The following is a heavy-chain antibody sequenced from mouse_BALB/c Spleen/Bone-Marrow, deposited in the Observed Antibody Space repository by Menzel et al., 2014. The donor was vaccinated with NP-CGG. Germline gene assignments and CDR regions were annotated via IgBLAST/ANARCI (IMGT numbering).Heavy chain of an antibody. Sequence: EVQGVESGAELVKPGASVKLSCTASGFNIKDTYMHWVKQRPEQGLEWIGRIDPANGNTKYDPKFQGKATITADTSSNTAYLQLSSLTSEDTAAYYCASYYYGSSTFAYWGQGTLVTVSA. CDR1: GFNIKDTY. CDR2: IDPANGNT. D-gene: IGHD1-1*01. J-gene: IGHJ3*01. CDR3: ASYYYGSSTFAY. V-gene: IGHV14-3*02.